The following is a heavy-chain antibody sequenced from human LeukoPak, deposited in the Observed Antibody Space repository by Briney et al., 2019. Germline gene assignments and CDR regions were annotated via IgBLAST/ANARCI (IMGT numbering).Heavy chain of an antibody. CDR1: GYTFTSYG. Sequence: ASVKVSCKASGYTFTSYGISWVRQAPGQGLEWMGWMNPNSGNTGYAQKFQGRVIITRNTSISTAYMELSSLRSEDTAVYYCARVGDYGDYPAWGQGTLVTVSS. CDR2: MNPNSGNT. CDR3: ARVGDYGDYPA. D-gene: IGHD4-17*01. J-gene: IGHJ5*02. V-gene: IGHV1-8*03.